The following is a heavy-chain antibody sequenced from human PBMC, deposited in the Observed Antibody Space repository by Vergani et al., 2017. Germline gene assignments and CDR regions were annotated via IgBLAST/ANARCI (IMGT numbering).Heavy chain of an antibody. V-gene: IGHV3-13*01. CDR1: ASSFSNFD. CDR3: ARGLWDCTHIRCSPPSY. J-gene: IGHJ4*02. D-gene: IGHD2-8*01. CDR2: FHGGGDS. Sequence: EVQLVESGGGLVQPGGSLRLSCVTSASSFSNFDMHWVRQAAGKGLEWVSSFHGGGDSHYSDSVKGRFTISREDAKNSLYLQMNSLRAEDTAMYFCARGLWDCTHIRCSPPSYWGQGTQVTVSS.